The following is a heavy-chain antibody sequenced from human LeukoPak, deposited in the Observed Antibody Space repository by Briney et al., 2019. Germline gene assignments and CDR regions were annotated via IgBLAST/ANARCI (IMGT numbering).Heavy chain of an antibody. D-gene: IGHD3-10*01. CDR1: GFTFSDYY. J-gene: IGHJ4*02. CDR3: ARDRPWVRGELIDY. V-gene: IGHV3-11*04. Sequence: KPGGSLRLSRAASGFTFSDYYMSWIRQAPGKGLEWVSYISSSGSTIYYADSVKGRFTISRDNAKNSLYLQMNSLRAEDTAVYYCARDRPWVRGELIDYWGQGTLVTVSS. CDR2: ISSSGSTI.